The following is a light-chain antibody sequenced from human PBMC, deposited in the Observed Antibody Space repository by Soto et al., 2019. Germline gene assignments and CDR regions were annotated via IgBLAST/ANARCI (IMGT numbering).Light chain of an antibody. J-gene: IGKJ1*01. CDR1: QSVSSNY. CDR2: GAS. Sequence: EIVLTQSPGTLSLSPGDRATLSCRASQSVSSNYLAWYQQKPAQAPRLLIYGASSRATGIPDRLIGSGSGTDFTLTISRLEPEDFAVYYCQQYGSSPWTFGQGTKVDI. CDR3: QQYGSSPWT. V-gene: IGKV3-20*01.